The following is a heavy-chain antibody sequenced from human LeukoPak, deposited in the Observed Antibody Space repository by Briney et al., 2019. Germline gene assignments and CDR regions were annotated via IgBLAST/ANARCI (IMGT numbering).Heavy chain of an antibody. J-gene: IGHJ4*02. CDR3: ARVAAAGNYFDY. CDR2: ISWNSGSI. V-gene: IGHV3-9*01. D-gene: IGHD6-13*01. CDR1: GFTFDDYA. Sequence: PGGSLRLSCAASGFTFDDYAMHWLRQAPGKGLEWVSGISWNSGSIGYADSVKGRFTISRDNAKNSLYLQMNSLRAEDTALYYCARVAAAGNYFDYWGQGSLVTVSS.